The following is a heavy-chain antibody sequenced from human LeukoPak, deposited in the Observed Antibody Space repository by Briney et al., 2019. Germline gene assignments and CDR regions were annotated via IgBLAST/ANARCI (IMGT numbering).Heavy chain of an antibody. D-gene: IGHD3-22*01. CDR2: IYYSGST. CDR1: GGSISSYY. V-gene: IGHV4-59*08. CDR3: ARHPDSSGYSWFDP. Sequence: SETLSLTCTVSGGSISSYYWSWIRQPPGEGLEWIGYIYYSGSTNYNPSLKSRATISVDTSKNQFSLKLSSVTAADTAVYYCARHPDSSGYSWFDPWGQGTLVTVSS. J-gene: IGHJ5*02.